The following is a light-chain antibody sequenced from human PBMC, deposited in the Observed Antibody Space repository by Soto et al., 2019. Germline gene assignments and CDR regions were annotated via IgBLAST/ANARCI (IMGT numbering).Light chain of an antibody. CDR1: QSISSY. CDR3: QQSYSTPT. CDR2: AAS. Sequence: DIQLTQSTTSLSSSVRDRVTLTCRASQSISSYLNWYQQKPGTAPKLLIYAASSLQSGVPSRFSGSGSGKDFTLTISSLQPEDFATYYCQQSYSTPTFGQGTRLEI. J-gene: IGKJ5*01. V-gene: IGKV1-39*01.